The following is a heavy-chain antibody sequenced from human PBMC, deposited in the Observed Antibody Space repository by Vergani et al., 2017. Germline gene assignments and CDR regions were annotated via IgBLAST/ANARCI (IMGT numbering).Heavy chain of an antibody. V-gene: IGHV1-2*02. CDR3: ASSNWNHVRPIYAVDI. CDR2: INPNSGGT. CDR1: GYTFTGYY. Sequence: QVQLVQSGAEVKKPGASVKVSCKASGYTFTGYYMHWVRQAPGQGLEWMGWINPNSGGTNYAQKFQGRVTMTRDTSISTAYMELSRLGSDDTAVYYCASSNWNHVRPIYAVDIWGQGTMVTVSS. D-gene: IGHD1-14*01. J-gene: IGHJ3*02.